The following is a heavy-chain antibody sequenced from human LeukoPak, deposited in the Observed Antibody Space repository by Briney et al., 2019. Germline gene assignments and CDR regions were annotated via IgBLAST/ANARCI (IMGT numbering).Heavy chain of an antibody. CDR1: GGSISSGSYY. Sequence: PSETLSLTCTVSGGSISSGSYYWSWIRQPAGKGLEWIGRIYTSGSTNYNPSLKSRVTISVDTSKNQFSLKLSSVTAADTAVYYCARGLSSSWYGGGYYFDYWGQGTLVTVSS. D-gene: IGHD6-13*01. CDR2: IYTSGST. CDR3: ARGLSSSWYGGGYYFDY. J-gene: IGHJ4*02. V-gene: IGHV4-61*02.